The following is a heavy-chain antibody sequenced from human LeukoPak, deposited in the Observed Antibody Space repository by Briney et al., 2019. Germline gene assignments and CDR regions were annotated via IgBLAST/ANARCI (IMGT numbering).Heavy chain of an antibody. D-gene: IGHD4-11*01. CDR2: ISGGGTTI. Sequence: PGGSLRLSCAASGFTFSAYEMNWVRQAPGKGLEWVSYISGGGTTIFYAVSVKGRFTISRDNAKNSLYLHMNSLSAEDTALYFCATETENSNYDAFDIWGQGTLVTVSS. V-gene: IGHV3-48*03. J-gene: IGHJ3*02. CDR3: ATETENSNYDAFDI. CDR1: GFTFSAYE.